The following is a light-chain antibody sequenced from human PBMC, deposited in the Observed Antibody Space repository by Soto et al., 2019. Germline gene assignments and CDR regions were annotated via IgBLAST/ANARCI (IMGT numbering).Light chain of an antibody. J-gene: IGKJ1*01. CDR2: AAS. V-gene: IGKV3-20*01. Sequence: EIVVTQSPSTLSVSPGERATLSCRASQSVGSNLAWYQQRPGQAPRLLIYAASTRATGIPDRFSGSGSGTDFTLTISRLEPEDFAVYYCQQYGSSPTTFGQGTKVDIK. CDR3: QQYGSSPTT. CDR1: QSVGSN.